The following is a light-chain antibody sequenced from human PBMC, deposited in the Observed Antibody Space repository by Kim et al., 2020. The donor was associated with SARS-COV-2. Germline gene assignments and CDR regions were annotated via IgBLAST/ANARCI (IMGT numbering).Light chain of an antibody. V-gene: IGKV1-39*01. J-gene: IGKJ2*01. CDR2: AAS. CDR3: QQTFSIPYT. CDR1: QSIRSY. Sequence: SASVGDRVTIPCRSSQSIRSYLNWYQQKPGKAPKALIYAASILHSGVPSRFSGSGSGTDFTLTISSLQPEDGATYYCQQTFSIPYTFGQGTKLEI.